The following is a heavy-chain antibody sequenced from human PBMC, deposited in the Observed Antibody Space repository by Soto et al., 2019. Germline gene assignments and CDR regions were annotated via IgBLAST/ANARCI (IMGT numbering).Heavy chain of an antibody. CDR2: ISAYNGNT. J-gene: IGHJ4*02. CDR3: ARGGSYYDSRGYYPSFDY. CDR1: GYTFTSYA. D-gene: IGHD3-22*01. Sequence: ASVKVSCKASGYTFTSYAISWVRQAPGQGLEWMGWISAYNGNTNYAQKFQGRVTMTRNTSISTAYMELSSLRSEDTAVYYCARGGSYYDSRGYYPSFDYRGQGPLVTVSS. V-gene: IGHV1-18*01.